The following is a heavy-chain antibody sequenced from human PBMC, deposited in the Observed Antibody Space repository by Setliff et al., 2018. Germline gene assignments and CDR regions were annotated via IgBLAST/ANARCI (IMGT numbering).Heavy chain of an antibody. J-gene: IGHJ4*02. V-gene: IGHV4-39*01. CDR2: MYYSGST. Sequence: PSETLSLTCSVSGGSISSGSYYWGWIRQSPGKGLEWIGSMYYSGSTYYNPSLKGRVTLSVDTTKNQFSLKLTSMTAADTAVYFCARHLLVQGTYHFDYWGQGSQVTVSS. CDR3: ARHLLVQGTYHFDY. D-gene: IGHD3-10*01. CDR1: GGSISSGSYY.